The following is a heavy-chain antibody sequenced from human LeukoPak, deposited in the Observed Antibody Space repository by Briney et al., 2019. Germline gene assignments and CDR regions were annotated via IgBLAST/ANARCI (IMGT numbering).Heavy chain of an antibody. Sequence: EASVKVSCKASGYTFTSYGISWVRQAPGQGLEWMGWISAYNGNTNYAQKLQGRVTMTTDTSTSTAYMELRSLRSDDTAVYYCAIALATVTTFLYWGQGTLVTVSS. V-gene: IGHV1-18*01. J-gene: IGHJ4*02. CDR2: ISAYNGNT. D-gene: IGHD4-17*01. CDR3: AIALATVTTFLY. CDR1: GYTFTSYG.